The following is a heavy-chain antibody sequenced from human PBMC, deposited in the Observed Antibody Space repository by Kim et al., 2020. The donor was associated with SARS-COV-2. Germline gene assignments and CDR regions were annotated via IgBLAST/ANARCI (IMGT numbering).Heavy chain of an antibody. CDR2: IKKDGSEK. CDR1: GLTFSNYW. V-gene: IGHV3-7*01. CDR3: ARGGSDSSWYWIY. J-gene: IGHJ4*02. Sequence: GGSLRLSCAASGLTFSNYWMTWVRQAPGKGLEWLANIKKDGSEKYYVDSVKGRFTISRDNAKNTLFLQMNSLRAEDTAVYYCARGGSDSSWYWIYWGQGT. D-gene: IGHD6-13*01.